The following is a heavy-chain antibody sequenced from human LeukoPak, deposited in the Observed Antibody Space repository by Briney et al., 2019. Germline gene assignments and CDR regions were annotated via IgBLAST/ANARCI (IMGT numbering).Heavy chain of an antibody. CDR2: INHSGST. CDR3: ARGVGDGIVVVVADPLDAFDI. CDR1: GGSFSGYY. J-gene: IGHJ3*02. V-gene: IGHV4-34*01. D-gene: IGHD2-15*01. Sequence: SETLSLTCAVYGGSFSGYYWSWIRQPPGKGLEWIGEINHSGSTNYDPSLKSRVTISVDTSKNQFSLKLSSATAADTAVYYCARGVGDGIVVVVADPLDAFDIWGQGTMVTVSS.